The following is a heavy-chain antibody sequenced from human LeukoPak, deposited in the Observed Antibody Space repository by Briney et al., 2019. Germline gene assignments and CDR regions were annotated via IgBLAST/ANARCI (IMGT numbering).Heavy chain of an antibody. CDR2: ISSSSGYI. CDR3: ASILRDGYNYAFDI. J-gene: IGHJ3*02. CDR1: GFSFSIHG. Sequence: GGSLTLSCAASGFSFSIHGMGWVRQAPGKGLEWVSSISSSSGYIYYADSVKGRFTISRDNAKNSLYLQMNSLRAEDTAVYYCASILRDGYNYAFDIWGQGTMVTVSS. V-gene: IGHV3-21*01. D-gene: IGHD5-24*01.